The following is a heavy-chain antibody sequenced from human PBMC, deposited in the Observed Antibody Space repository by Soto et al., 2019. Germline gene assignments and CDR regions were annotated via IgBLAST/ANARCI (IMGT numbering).Heavy chain of an antibody. CDR2: ISAYNGNT. CDR3: ARGTPYYDFWSGYIFYFDY. J-gene: IGHJ4*02. Sequence: QVQLLQSGAEVKKPGASVKVSCKASGYTFTSYGISWVRQAPGQGLEWMGWISAYNGNTNYAQTLQGRVTMTTDTSTSTAXXXXXXXXXXXTAVYYCARGTPYYDFWSGYIFYFDYWGQGTMVTVSS. CDR1: GYTFTSYG. V-gene: IGHV1-18*01. D-gene: IGHD3-3*01.